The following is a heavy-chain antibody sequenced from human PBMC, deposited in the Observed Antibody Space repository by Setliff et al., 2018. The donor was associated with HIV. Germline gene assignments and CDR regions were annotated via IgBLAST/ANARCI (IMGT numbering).Heavy chain of an antibody. CDR1: GGSIVSSSYY. Sequence: SETLSLTCTVSGGSIVSSSYYWGWVRQPPGKGLEWIGTMYYRGTTYNNPSLKSRVTFSADTSKNQFSLNLNSVTATDTAVYYCARQGLTMNRGVPAPILYYFDYWGPGILVTVSS. CDR3: ARQGLTMNRGVPAPILYYFDY. V-gene: IGHV4-39*01. J-gene: IGHJ4*02. CDR2: MYYRGTT. D-gene: IGHD3-10*01.